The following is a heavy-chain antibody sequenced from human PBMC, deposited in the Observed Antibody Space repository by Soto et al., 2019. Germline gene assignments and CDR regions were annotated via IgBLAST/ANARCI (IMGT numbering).Heavy chain of an antibody. CDR1: GFTFSNYA. D-gene: IGHD2-8*01. CDR2: IRSSGEST. CDR3: AKGGRSILIPIVV. J-gene: IGHJ6*02. V-gene: IGHV3-23*01. Sequence: QLLESGGGLVQTGGSLRLSCTASGFTFSNYAMSWVRQAPGKGLEWVSGIRSSGESTYYSDSVKGRLTISSDNSKNRLYLQINSLRAEDTAVYYCAKGGRSILIPIVVWGQGTTLTGSS.